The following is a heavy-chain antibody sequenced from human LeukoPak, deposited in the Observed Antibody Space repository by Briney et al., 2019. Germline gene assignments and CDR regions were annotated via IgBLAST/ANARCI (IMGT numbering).Heavy chain of an antibody. CDR3: GREGGSLKYIDY. J-gene: IGHJ4*02. D-gene: IGHD3-16*01. Sequence: ASVKVSCKASGNTLTSYYVHWVRQAPGQGLEWMGVIDPSGGRTWYAQKLQGGGTMTRDTSTVYMELSSLRSEDTAVYYCGREGGSLKYIDYWGQGTLVTVSS. CDR1: GNTLTSYY. V-gene: IGHV1-46*04. CDR2: IDPSGGRT.